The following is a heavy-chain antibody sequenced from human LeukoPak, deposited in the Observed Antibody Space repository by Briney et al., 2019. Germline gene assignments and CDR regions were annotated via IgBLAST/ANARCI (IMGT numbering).Heavy chain of an antibody. CDR3: ARVGVTYCSSTSCYPDY. J-gene: IGHJ4*02. CDR2: ISYDGSNK. CDR1: GFTFSSYA. D-gene: IGHD2-2*01. V-gene: IGHV3-30-3*01. Sequence: GRSLRLSFAASGFTFSSYAMHWVRQAPGKGLEWVAVISYDGSNKYYADSVKGRFTISRDNSKNTLYLQMNSLRAEDTAVYYCARVGVTYCSSTSCYPDYWGQGTLVTVSS.